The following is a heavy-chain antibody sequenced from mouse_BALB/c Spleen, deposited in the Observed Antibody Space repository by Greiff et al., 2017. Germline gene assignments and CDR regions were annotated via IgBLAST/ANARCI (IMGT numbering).Heavy chain of an antibody. V-gene: IGHV1-69*02. CDR3: AGASYAVDY. D-gene: IGHD2-10*02. J-gene: IGHJ2*01. Sequence: VQLQQPGAELVKPGAPVKLSCKASGYTFTSYWMNWVKQRPGRGLEWIGRIDPSDSETHYNQKFKDKATLTVDKSSSTAYIQLSSLTSEDSAVYYCAGASYAVDYWGQGTTLTVSS. CDR1: GYTFTSYW. CDR2: IDPSDSET.